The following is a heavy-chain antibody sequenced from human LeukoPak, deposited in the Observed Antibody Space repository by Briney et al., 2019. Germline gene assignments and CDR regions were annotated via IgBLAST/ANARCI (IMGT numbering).Heavy chain of an antibody. D-gene: IGHD3-10*01. CDR2: IHYDGTNE. Sequence: GGSLRLSCAASGFTFSSYGMHWVRQAPGKGLEGVAFIHYDGTNEYYADSVKGRFTISRDNFKNTLYLQMNSLRVEDTALYCVNSGFGPWGQGTLVTVSS. CDR1: GFTFSSYG. CDR3: NSGFGP. V-gene: IGHV3-30*02. J-gene: IGHJ5*02.